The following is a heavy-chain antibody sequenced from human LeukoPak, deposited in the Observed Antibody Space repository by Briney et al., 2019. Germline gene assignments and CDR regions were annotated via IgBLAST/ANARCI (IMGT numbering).Heavy chain of an antibody. D-gene: IGHD3-22*01. J-gene: IGHJ4*02. CDR2: INHSGSA. CDR1: GISMTDYY. Sequence: SETLSLTCTVSGISMTDYYWSWIRQPPGKGLEWIGEINHSGSANYNPSLKSRVTISVDTSKNQFSLKLSSVTAADTAVYYCAREAYYDSSGYYNWGQGTLVTVSS. V-gene: IGHV4-34*01. CDR3: AREAYYDSSGYYN.